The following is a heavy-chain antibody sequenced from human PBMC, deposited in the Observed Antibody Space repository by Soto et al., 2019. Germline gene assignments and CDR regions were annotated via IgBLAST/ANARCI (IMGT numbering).Heavy chain of an antibody. CDR2: IDPLDSHT. Sequence: PGKSLKIYCKASGYIRNTDWISWVRQKPGKGLEWMGRIDPLDSHTKYSPSFEGRVNISVXXXXXTXYXHXXXLETXDTAIYYCSLHQVAIAAEDSWCQGTLVTVSA. J-gene: IGHJ4*02. D-gene: IGHD5-12*01. V-gene: IGHV5-10-1*01. CDR1: GYIRNTDW. CDR3: SLHQVAIAAEDS.